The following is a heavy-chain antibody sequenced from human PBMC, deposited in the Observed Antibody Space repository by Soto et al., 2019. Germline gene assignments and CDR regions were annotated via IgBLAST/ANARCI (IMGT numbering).Heavy chain of an antibody. V-gene: IGHV1-18*01. Sequence: ASVKVSCKASGYMFRSYGISWVRQAPGKGLEWMGWISTYNGNTKYGQKFQGRVTLTTETSTSTVYMDLRSLRFDDKAVYYCARDPSYYDSSGYYPALVYFQHWGQGTLVTVSS. CDR1: GYMFRSYG. CDR2: ISTYNGNT. J-gene: IGHJ1*01. D-gene: IGHD3-22*01. CDR3: ARDPSYYDSSGYYPALVYFQH.